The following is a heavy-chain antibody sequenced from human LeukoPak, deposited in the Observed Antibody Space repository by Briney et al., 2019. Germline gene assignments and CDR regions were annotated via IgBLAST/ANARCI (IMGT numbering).Heavy chain of an antibody. CDR3: ARHDYDFWSGYRY. D-gene: IGHD3-3*01. V-gene: IGHV4-34*01. J-gene: IGHJ4*02. CDR1: GGSFSGYY. CDR2: INHSGST. Sequence: SETLSLTCAVYGGSFSGYYWSWIRQPPGKGLEWIGEINHSGSTNYNPSLKSRVTISVDTSKNQFSLKLSSVTAADTAVYYCARHDYDFWSGYRYWGQGTLVTVSS.